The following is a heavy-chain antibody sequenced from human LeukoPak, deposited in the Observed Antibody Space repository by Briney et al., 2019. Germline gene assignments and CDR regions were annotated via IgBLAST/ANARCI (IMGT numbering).Heavy chain of an antibody. J-gene: IGHJ4*02. CDR3: ARDPYSGLFDS. Sequence: GGSLRLSCAASGFTFSSYSMNRVRQAPGKGLEWVSSISSSSSYIYYADSVKGRFTISRDNAKNSLYVQMNSLRAEDTAVYYCARDPYSGLFDSWGQGTLVTVSS. CDR1: GFTFSSYS. CDR2: ISSSSSYI. V-gene: IGHV3-21*01. D-gene: IGHD4-11*01.